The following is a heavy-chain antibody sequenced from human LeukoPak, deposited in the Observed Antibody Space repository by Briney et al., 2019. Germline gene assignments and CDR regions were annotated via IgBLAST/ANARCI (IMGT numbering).Heavy chain of an antibody. CDR1: GFTFTSSA. Sequence: ASVKVSCKASGFTFTSSAVQWVRQARGQRLEWIGWIVVGSGNTNYAQKFQERVTITRDMSTSTAYMELSSLRSEDTAVYYCAAAAYCGGDCYGMDVWGQGTTVTVSS. J-gene: IGHJ6*02. V-gene: IGHV1-58*01. D-gene: IGHD2-21*01. CDR3: AAAAYCGGDCYGMDV. CDR2: IVVGSGNT.